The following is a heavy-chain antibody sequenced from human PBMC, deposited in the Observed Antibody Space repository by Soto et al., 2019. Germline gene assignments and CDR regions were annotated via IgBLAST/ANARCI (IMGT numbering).Heavy chain of an antibody. CDR3: ARGRYGDY. V-gene: IGHV1-18*01. D-gene: IGHD1-1*01. J-gene: IGHJ4*02. Sequence: QVHLVQSGAEVKKPGASVKVSCQGSGYAFTTYGITWVRQAPGQGLEWMGWISAHNGNTHYAQKLQRKLTVTRDTSTSTAYMELRSLRYDDTAVYYCARGRYGDYWGQGALVTVSS. CDR2: ISAHNGNT. CDR1: GYAFTTYG.